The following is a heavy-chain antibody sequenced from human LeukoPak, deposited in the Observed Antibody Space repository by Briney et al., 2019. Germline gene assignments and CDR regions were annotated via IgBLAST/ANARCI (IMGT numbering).Heavy chain of an antibody. Sequence: RTGGSLRLSCAASGFTFSNAWMNWVRQAPGKGLEWVGRIKSKTDGGTINYGAPVKGRFSISRDDSKNTLCLQMNSLRTEDIAVYYCSADRLYDILTGHYWDYFDYWGQGTLVTVSS. CDR1: GFTFSNAW. CDR2: IKSKTDGGTI. CDR3: SADRLYDILTGHYWDYFDY. V-gene: IGHV3-15*01. D-gene: IGHD3-9*01. J-gene: IGHJ4*02.